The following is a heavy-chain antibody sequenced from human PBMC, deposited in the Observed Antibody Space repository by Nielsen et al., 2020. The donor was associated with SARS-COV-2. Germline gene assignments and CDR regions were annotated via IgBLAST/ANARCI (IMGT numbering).Heavy chain of an antibody. CDR1: GFTFSSYG. V-gene: IGHV3-33*03. CDR3: AKGSSGSYYDYFDY. J-gene: IGHJ4*02. D-gene: IGHD1-26*01. CDR2: IWYDGSNK. Sequence: GESLKISCAASGFTFSSYGMHWVRQAPGKGLEWVAVIWYDGSNKYYADSVKGRFTISRDNAKNSLYLQMNSLRAEDTALYYCAKGSSGSYYDYFDYWGQGTLVTVSS.